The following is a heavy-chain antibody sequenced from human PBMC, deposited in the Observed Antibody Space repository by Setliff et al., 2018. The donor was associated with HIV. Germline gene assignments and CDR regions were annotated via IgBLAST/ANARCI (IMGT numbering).Heavy chain of an antibody. D-gene: IGHD5-12*01. CDR3: ARVVATTRDAFDI. J-gene: IGHJ3*02. CDR2: INHSGST. Sequence: PSETLSLTCAVYGGSFSGYYWSWIRQPPGKGLEWIGEINHSGSTNYNPSLKSLVTISVDTSKNQFSLKLSSVTAADTAVYYCARVVATTRDAFDIWGQGTMVTVSS. V-gene: IGHV4-34*01. CDR1: GGSFSGYY.